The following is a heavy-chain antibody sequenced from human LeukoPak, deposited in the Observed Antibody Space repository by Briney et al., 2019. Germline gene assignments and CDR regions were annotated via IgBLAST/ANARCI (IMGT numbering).Heavy chain of an antibody. CDR3: ARDIEAAGLFLDY. CDR1: GFTFSSYW. CDR2: MKYDGSEK. Sequence: GGSLRLSCAASGFTFSSYWMSWVRQAPGKGLEWVADMKYDGSEKYYVDSVKGRFTISRDNARNSLYLQMNSLRAEDTAVYYCARDIEAAGLFLDYWGQGTLVTVSS. V-gene: IGHV3-7*01. J-gene: IGHJ4*02. D-gene: IGHD6-13*01.